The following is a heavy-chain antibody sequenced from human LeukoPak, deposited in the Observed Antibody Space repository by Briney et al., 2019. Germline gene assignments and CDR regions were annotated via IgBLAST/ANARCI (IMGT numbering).Heavy chain of an antibody. V-gene: IGHV3-23*01. D-gene: IGHD4-17*01. CDR1: GFTFSNYA. J-gene: IGHJ4*02. CDR2: VSGSASNT. CDR3: AKGFQTYGELSFDV. Sequence: GGSLRLSCAASGFTFSNYAMSWVRQAPGEGLEWVSTVSGSASNTYYADSVKGRFTISRDNSKTTLYLQMNSLRAYDTAVYYCAKGFQTYGELSFDVWGQGTLVAVSS.